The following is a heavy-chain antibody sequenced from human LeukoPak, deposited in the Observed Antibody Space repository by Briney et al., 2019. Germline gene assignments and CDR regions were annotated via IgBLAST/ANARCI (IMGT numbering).Heavy chain of an antibody. V-gene: IGHV5-51*01. CDR2: VYPDDSDT. CDR3: SRFMRSGGSWYFDY. J-gene: IGHJ4*02. Sequence: GEARKILLKGSGYRFTSFCNGWVRPRPGKRLEWMGIVYPDDSDTRYSPSFQGQVTVSDDQSIITASLQSSSPQASDPALYCLSRFMRSGGSWYFDYWGQGPVVTVPS. CDR1: GYRFTSFC. D-gene: IGHD2-15*01.